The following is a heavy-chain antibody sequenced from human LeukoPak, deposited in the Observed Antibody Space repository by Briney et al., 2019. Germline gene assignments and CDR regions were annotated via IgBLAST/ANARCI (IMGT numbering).Heavy chain of an antibody. D-gene: IGHD5-18*01. CDR1: GFTFSSYW. Sequence: GGSLRLSCAASGFTFSSYWMSWVRQAPGKGLEWVANIKQDGSEKYYVDSVKGRFTISRDNAKNSLYLQMSSLRAEDTAVYYCARDIGYSYGIYYYYGMDVWGQGTTVTVSS. J-gene: IGHJ6*02. CDR3: ARDIGYSYGIYYYYGMDV. CDR2: IKQDGSEK. V-gene: IGHV3-7*01.